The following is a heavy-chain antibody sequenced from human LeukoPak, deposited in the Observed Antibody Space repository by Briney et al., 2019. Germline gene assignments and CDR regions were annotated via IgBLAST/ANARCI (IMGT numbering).Heavy chain of an antibody. V-gene: IGHV4-4*07. CDR2: IYTSGST. Sequence: PSETLSLTCTVPGGSISSYYWSWIRQPAGKGLEWIGRIYTSGSTNYNPSLKSRVTMSVDTSKNQFSLKLSSVTAADTAVYYCARDKLIIAAAGTRIYYGMDVWGQGTTVTVSS. J-gene: IGHJ6*02. CDR1: GGSISSYY. CDR3: ARDKLIIAAAGTRIYYGMDV. D-gene: IGHD6-13*01.